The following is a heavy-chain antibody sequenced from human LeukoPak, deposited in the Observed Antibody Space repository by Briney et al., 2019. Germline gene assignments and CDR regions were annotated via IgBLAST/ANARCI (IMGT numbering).Heavy chain of an antibody. D-gene: IGHD6-6*01. J-gene: IGHJ4*02. CDR2: ISYDGSNK. Sequence: GGSLRLSCAASGFTFSSYAMHWVRQAPGKGLEWVAVISYDGSNKYYADSVKGRFTISRDNSKNTLYLQMNSLRAEDTAVYYCARGPRGAARPGYFDYWGQGTLVTVSS. CDR1: GFTFSSYA. V-gene: IGHV3-30-3*01. CDR3: ARGPRGAARPGYFDY.